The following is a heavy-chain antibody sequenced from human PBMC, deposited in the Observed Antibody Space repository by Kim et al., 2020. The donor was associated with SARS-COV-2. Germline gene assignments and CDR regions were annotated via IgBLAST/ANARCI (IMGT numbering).Heavy chain of an antibody. CDR1: GFTFSSYG. J-gene: IGHJ3*02. Sequence: GGSLRLSCAASGFTFSSYGMHWVRQAPGKGLEWVAVISYDGSNKYYADSVKGRFTISRDNSKNTLYLQMNSLRAEDTAVYYCAAVAGHDAFDIWGQGTMVTVSS. V-gene: IGHV3-30*03. CDR3: AAVAGHDAFDI. CDR2: ISYDGSNK. D-gene: IGHD6-19*01.